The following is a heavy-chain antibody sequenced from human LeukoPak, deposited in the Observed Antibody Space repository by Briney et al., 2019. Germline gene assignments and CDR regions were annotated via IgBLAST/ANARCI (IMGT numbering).Heavy chain of an antibody. CDR3: ARDRGDIVVVPAAMGLDY. Sequence: ASVKVACKASGYTFTSYAMHWVRQAPGQRLEWMGWINAGNGNTKYSQKFQGRVTITRDTSASTAYMELSSLRSEDTAVYYCARDRGDIVVVPAAMGLDYWGQGTLVTVSS. CDR1: GYTFTSYA. D-gene: IGHD2-2*01. CDR2: INAGNGNT. J-gene: IGHJ4*02. V-gene: IGHV1-3*01.